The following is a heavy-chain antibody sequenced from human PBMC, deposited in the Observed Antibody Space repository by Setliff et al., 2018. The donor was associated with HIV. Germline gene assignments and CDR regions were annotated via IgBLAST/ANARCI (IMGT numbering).Heavy chain of an antibody. Sequence: SETLSLTCTVSGASISGGGYYWNWIRQLPGKGLEWIGYILDSGSTYYNPSLRGRLSMSIDTSANQFSVELTSVTAADTALYFCARVPNWGSAPFAYDVWGLGTMVTV. CDR1: GASISGGGYY. CDR3: ARVPNWGSAPFAYDV. V-gene: IGHV4-31*03. D-gene: IGHD7-27*01. J-gene: IGHJ3*01. CDR2: ILDSGST.